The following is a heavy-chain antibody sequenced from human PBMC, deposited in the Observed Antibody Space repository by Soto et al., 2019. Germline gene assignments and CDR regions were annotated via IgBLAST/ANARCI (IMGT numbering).Heavy chain of an antibody. CDR1: GFMFSCCA. CDR2: IHGDGDYS. CDR3: AKNRGGGSDPIWSFAV. V-gene: IGHV3-23*01. J-gene: IGHJ2*01. D-gene: IGHD1-26*01. Sequence: EVQLLDSGGGLVQPGGSLRLSCAASGFMFSCCAMSWVRQAPGKGLEWVSTIHGDGDYSHYTDSVEGRFTISRDNSRNTLYLQMKSLRGDDTAVYYCAKNRGGGSDPIWSFAVWGRGTVVTVSS.